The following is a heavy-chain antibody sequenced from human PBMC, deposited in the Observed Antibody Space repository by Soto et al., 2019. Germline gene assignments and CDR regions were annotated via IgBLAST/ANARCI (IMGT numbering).Heavy chain of an antibody. D-gene: IGHD5-12*01. CDR2: MNPNSGNT. V-gene: IGHV1-8*01. CDR1: GYTFTSYD. J-gene: IGHJ4*02. Sequence: QVQLVQCGAEVKKPGASVKVSCKASGYTFTSYDINWVRQATGQGLEWMGWMNPNSGNTGYAQKFQGRVTMTRNTSISTAYMELSSLRSEDTAGYYFARAGKLLRFRGLGYWGQGTLVTVSS. CDR3: ARAGKLLRFRGLGY.